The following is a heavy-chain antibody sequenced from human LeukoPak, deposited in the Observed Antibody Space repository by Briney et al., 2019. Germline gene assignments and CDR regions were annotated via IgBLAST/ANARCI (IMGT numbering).Heavy chain of an antibody. J-gene: IGHJ5*02. D-gene: IGHD6-13*01. CDR1: GGSISSYY. CDR2: IYYSGST. V-gene: IGHV4-59*08. Sequence: PSETLSLTCTVSGGSISSYYWSWIRQPPGKGPEWSGYIYYSGSTNYNPSLKSRVTISVETSKNEFSLKLSSVTAADTAGYYCAGRDSSLWAFDPRGQGTLVTVSS. CDR3: AGRDSSLWAFDP.